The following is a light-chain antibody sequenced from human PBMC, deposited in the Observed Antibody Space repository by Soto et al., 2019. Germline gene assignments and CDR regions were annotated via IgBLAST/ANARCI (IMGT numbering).Light chain of an antibody. Sequence: EIVMTQSPATLSVSPGERATLSCRASQSVSSNLAWYQQKPGQAPRLLIYGASTRATGIPARFSGSGSVTDFTLTISSLQSEDFALYYCQQYNNWPPYTFGQGTKLEIK. CDR3: QQYNNWPPYT. CDR1: QSVSSN. CDR2: GAS. V-gene: IGKV3-15*01. J-gene: IGKJ2*01.